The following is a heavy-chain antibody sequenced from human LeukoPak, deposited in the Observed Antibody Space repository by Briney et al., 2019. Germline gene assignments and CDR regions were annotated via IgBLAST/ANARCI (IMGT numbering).Heavy chain of an antibody. V-gene: IGHV3-21*01. CDR3: ARECMDTTMVDAFDV. D-gene: IGHD5-18*01. CDR1: GFTFSDYI. Sequence: PGGSLILSCAASGFTFSDYIMNWVRQAPGKGLEWVSYISSSSNYIYYADSVKGRFTISRDNAKNSLYLQMNSLRAEDTAVYYCARECMDTTMVDAFDVWGQGTMVTVSS. J-gene: IGHJ3*01. CDR2: ISSSSNYI.